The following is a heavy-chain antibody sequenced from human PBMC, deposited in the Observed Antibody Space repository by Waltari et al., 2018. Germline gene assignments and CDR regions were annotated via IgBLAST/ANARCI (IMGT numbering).Heavy chain of an antibody. V-gene: IGHV1-69-2*01. D-gene: IGHD6-19*01. J-gene: IGHJ5*02. CDR3: ATGYFQRSSGWHP. CDR1: GYTFTDYY. CDR2: VDPEDCGT. Sequence: VQLVQSGAEVKKPGATVKISCKVSGYTFTDYYMHWVQQAPGKGLEWMGIVDPEDCGTIYAEKFQGRVTITADTSTATAYMAMSSLSSEDTAVYYCATGYFQRSSGWHPWGQGTLVTVSS.